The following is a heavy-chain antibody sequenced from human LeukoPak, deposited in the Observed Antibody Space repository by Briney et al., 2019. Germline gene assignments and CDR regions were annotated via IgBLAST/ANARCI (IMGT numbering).Heavy chain of an antibody. D-gene: IGHD3-3*01. J-gene: IGHJ3*02. Sequence: GGSLRLSCAASGFTFSSYGMHWVRQAPGKGLEWVAFIRYDGSNKYYADSVKGRFTISRDNSKNTLYLQMNSLRAEDTAVYYCAKDLPYYDFWSGYYTDAFDIWGQGTMVTVSS. V-gene: IGHV3-30*02. CDR2: IRYDGSNK. CDR3: AKDLPYYDFWSGYYTDAFDI. CDR1: GFTFSSYG.